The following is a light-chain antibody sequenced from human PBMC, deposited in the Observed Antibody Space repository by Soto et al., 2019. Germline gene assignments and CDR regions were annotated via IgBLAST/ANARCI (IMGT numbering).Light chain of an antibody. V-gene: IGKV1-13*02. Sequence: AIQLTQSPSSLSASVGDRVSITCRASQGISSALAWYQHKPGKAPKILIYDASSLQSGVPSRFSGSASGTECTRTSSSLQPEDFATYYGQQLKTYPFTFGQGTRLEIK. CDR2: DAS. CDR1: QGISSA. J-gene: IGKJ5*01. CDR3: QQLKTYPFT.